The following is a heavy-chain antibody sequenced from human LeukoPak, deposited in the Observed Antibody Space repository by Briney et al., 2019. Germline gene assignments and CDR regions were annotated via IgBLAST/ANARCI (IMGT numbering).Heavy chain of an antibody. CDR3: ARLTGTTGFDY. CDR1: GFPFSSYW. Sequence: ESGGGLVQPGGSLRLSCAASGFPFSSYWMSWVRQAPGKGLEWVANIKQDGSDKYYVDAVKGRFTISRDNAKNSLYLQLNSLRADDTAVYYCARLTGTTGFDYWGQGTLVTVPS. V-gene: IGHV3-7*01. J-gene: IGHJ4*02. CDR2: IKQDGSDK. D-gene: IGHD1-1*01.